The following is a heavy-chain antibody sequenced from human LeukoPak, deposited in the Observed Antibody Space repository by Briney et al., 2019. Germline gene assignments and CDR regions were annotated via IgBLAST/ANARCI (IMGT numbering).Heavy chain of an antibody. CDR2: IFSGGNS. J-gene: IGHJ6*03. Sequence: GGSLRLSCVVSGFTVSSNYMTWVRQAPGKGLEWVSVIFSGGNSYYGDSVKGRFTISRDNSKNTLYLQMNSLRAEDTAVYYCAKDGSARYYYYYMDVWGKGTTVTVSS. CDR3: AKDGSARYYYYYMDV. D-gene: IGHD6-19*01. V-gene: IGHV3-53*01. CDR1: GFTVSSNY.